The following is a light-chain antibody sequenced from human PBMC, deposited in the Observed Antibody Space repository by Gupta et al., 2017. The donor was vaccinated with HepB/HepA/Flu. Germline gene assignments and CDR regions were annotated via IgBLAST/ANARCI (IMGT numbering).Light chain of an antibody. Sequence: VMTQSPATLSVSPGERATLSCRASQSVSSNLAWYQRRPGQAPRLLIYDASTSATGIPARFSGSGSGTDFTLTSSSLQSEDFAVYYCQQYSHLWTFGQGTKVEIK. V-gene: IGKV3-15*01. CDR3: QQYSHLWT. J-gene: IGKJ1*01. CDR2: DAS. CDR1: QSVSSN.